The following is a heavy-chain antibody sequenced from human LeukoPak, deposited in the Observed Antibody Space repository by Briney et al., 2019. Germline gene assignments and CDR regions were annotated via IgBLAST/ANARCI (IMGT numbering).Heavy chain of an antibody. Sequence: GRPLRLSCAASGFTFDDYAMHWVRQAPGKGLEWVSDISWNSGSIGYADSVKGRFTISRDNAKNSLYLQMNSLRAEDTALYYCAKDIRDTSYYFDTWGQGTLVTVSS. J-gene: IGHJ4*02. V-gene: IGHV3-9*01. CDR2: ISWNSGSI. D-gene: IGHD5-18*01. CDR1: GFTFDDYA. CDR3: AKDIRDTSYYFDT.